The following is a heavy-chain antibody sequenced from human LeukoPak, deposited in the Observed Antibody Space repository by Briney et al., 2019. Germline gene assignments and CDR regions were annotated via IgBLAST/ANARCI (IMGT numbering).Heavy chain of an antibody. V-gene: IGHV3-23*01. Sequence: ETLSLTCTVSGGSISSSSYYWGWIRQPPGKGLEWVSTINHNGDNTYYADSVKGRFTISRDNFKNALYLQMNSLRAEDTAVYYCAKALANWGQGTLVTVSS. J-gene: IGHJ4*02. CDR3: AKALAN. CDR1: GGSISSSSYY. CDR2: INHNGDNT.